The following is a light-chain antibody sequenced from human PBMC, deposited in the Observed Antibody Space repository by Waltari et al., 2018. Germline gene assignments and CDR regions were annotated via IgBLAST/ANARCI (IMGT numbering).Light chain of an antibody. CDR2: DVS. V-gene: IGLV2-14*03. Sequence: HSALTQPASVSGSPGQSITIPCSGSSSDVGGYNYVSWYLQYPGQAPKLIIYDVSQRHAENSARFSGSKSGSTASLTISGLQAEDEADYYCSSYTSSNTVVFGGGTKVTVL. CDR1: SSDVGGYNY. J-gene: IGLJ2*01. CDR3: SSYTSSNTVV.